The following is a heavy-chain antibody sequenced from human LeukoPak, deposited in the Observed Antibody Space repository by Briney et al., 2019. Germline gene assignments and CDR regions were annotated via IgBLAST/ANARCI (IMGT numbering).Heavy chain of an antibody. CDR1: GFTFNTYA. J-gene: IGHJ4*02. D-gene: IGHD6-6*01. V-gene: IGHV3-30-3*01. CDR2: ISYDGTNK. Sequence: PGGSLRLSCEASGFTFNTYAMHWVRQAPDKGLEWVAVISYDGTNKYYTDSVKGRFTISRDNSKNTLYLQVNSLRTEDTAVYYCAKERRGYSSSSCFDYWGQGTLVTVSS. CDR3: AKERRGYSSSSCFDY.